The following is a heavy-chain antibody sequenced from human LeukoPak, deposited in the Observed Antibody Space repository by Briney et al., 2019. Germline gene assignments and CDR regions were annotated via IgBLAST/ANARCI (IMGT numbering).Heavy chain of an antibody. CDR2: IYTSGTT. Sequence: SETLSLTCTVSGGSISSYYWSWIRQPAGKSLEWIGRIYTSGTTNYNPSLKSRVTMSVDTSKNQFSLRLSSVTAADTAMYYCAATTIGWFEPWGQGTLVTVSS. CDR3: AATTIGWFEP. J-gene: IGHJ5*02. D-gene: IGHD1-26*01. CDR1: GGSISSYY. V-gene: IGHV4-4*07.